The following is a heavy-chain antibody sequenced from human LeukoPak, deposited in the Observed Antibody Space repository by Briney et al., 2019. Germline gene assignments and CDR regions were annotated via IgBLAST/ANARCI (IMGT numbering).Heavy chain of an antibody. D-gene: IGHD1-7*01. Sequence: PGGSLRLSCAASGFTVSSNYMSRVRQAPGKGLEWVSVIYSSDSTYYADSVKGRFTISRDNSKNTLYLQMNSLRAEDTAVYYCARGNWNYPFDYWGQGTLVTVSS. CDR1: GFTVSSNY. CDR3: ARGNWNYPFDY. V-gene: IGHV3-53*01. CDR2: IYSSDST. J-gene: IGHJ4*02.